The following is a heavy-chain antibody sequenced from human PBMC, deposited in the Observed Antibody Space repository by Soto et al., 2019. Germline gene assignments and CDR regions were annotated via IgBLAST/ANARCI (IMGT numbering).Heavy chain of an antibody. CDR3: AKDRGVYYYDSSGPDAFDI. Sequence: EVQLLESGGGLVQPGGSLRLSCAASGFTFSSYAMSWVRQAPGKGLEWVSAISGSGGSTYYADSVKGRFTISRDNSKNTLYLQMNSLRAEDTAVYYCAKDRGVYYYDSSGPDAFDIWGQGTMVTVSS. CDR2: ISGSGGST. D-gene: IGHD3-22*01. CDR1: GFTFSSYA. J-gene: IGHJ3*02. V-gene: IGHV3-23*01.